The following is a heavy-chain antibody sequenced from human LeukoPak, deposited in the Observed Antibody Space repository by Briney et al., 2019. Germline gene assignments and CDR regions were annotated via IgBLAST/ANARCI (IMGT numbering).Heavy chain of an antibody. CDR2: IIPIFGTA. V-gene: IGHV1-69*06. CDR1: GGTFSSYA. D-gene: IGHD3-22*01. CDR3: ARAPRGKYYDSSGYVVSWFDP. Sequence: SVKVSCKASGGTFSSYAISWVRQAPGQGLEWMGGIIPIFGTANYAQKFQGRVTITADKSTSTAYMELSSLRSEDTAVYYCARAPRGKYYDSSGYVVSWFDPWGQGTLVTVSS. J-gene: IGHJ5*02.